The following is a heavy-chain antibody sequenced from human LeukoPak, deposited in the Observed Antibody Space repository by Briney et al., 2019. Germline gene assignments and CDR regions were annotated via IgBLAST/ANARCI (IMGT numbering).Heavy chain of an antibody. V-gene: IGHV3-33*06. CDR3: AKGGGYGGYDKIDAFDI. CDR1: GFTFRSYG. Sequence: PGGSLRLSXAASGFTFRSYGMHWVRQAPGKGLEWVAVIWYDGSNKYYADSVKGRFTISRDNSKNTLYLQMNSLRAEDTAVYYCAKGGGYGGYDKIDAFDIWGQGTMVTVSS. CDR2: IWYDGSNK. J-gene: IGHJ3*02. D-gene: IGHD5-12*01.